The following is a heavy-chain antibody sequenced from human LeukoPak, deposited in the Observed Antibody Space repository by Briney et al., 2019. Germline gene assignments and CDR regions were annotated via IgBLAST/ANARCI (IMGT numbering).Heavy chain of an antibody. J-gene: IGHJ4*02. Sequence: PSETLSLTCAVYGGSFSGYYWSWIRQPPGKGLECIGEINHSGSTNYNPSLKSRVTISVDTSKNQFSLKLSSVTAADTAVYYCARGGYSGYDLELDYWGQGTLVTVSS. CDR2: INHSGST. CDR1: GGSFSGYY. CDR3: ARGGYSGYDLELDY. D-gene: IGHD5-12*01. V-gene: IGHV4-34*01.